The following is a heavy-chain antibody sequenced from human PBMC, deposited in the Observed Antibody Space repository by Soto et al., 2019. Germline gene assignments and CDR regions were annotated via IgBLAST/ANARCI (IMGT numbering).Heavy chain of an antibody. D-gene: IGHD6-19*01. Sequence: SVKVSCKASGGTFSSYAISWVRQAPGQGLEWMGGIIPIFGTANYAQKFQGRVTITADESTSTAYMELSSLRSEDTAVYYCARENLPPGIAVAGTLRSAVYGMDVWGQGTTVTVSS. CDR3: ARENLPPGIAVAGTLRSAVYGMDV. CDR1: GGTFSSYA. J-gene: IGHJ6*02. CDR2: IIPIFGTA. V-gene: IGHV1-69*13.